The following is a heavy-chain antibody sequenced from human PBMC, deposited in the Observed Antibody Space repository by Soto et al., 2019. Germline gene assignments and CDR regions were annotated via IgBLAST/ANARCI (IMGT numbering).Heavy chain of an antibody. CDR2: INPSGGST. Sequence: ASVKVSCKASGGTFSSYAISWVRQAPGQRLEWMGIINPSGGSTSYAQKFQGRVTITRDTSASTAYMELSSLRSEDTAVYYCARSIVVVTALDYWGQGTLVTVSS. D-gene: IGHD2-21*02. CDR3: ARSIVVVTALDY. V-gene: IGHV1-46*01. CDR1: GGTFSSYA. J-gene: IGHJ4*02.